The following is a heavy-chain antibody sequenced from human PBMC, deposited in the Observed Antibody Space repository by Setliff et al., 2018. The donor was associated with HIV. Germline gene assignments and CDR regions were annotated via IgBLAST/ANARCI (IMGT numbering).Heavy chain of an antibody. CDR3: ATGRGYSGYTADY. CDR1: GFTFSSYG. J-gene: IGHJ4*02. D-gene: IGHD5-12*01. Sequence: LSCAASGFTFSSYGMHWVRQAPGKGLEWVAVIWYDGSNKYYADSVKGRFTISRDNSKNTLYLQMNSLRAEDTAVYYCATGRGYSGYTADYWGQGTLVTVSS. CDR2: IWYDGSNK. V-gene: IGHV3-33*01.